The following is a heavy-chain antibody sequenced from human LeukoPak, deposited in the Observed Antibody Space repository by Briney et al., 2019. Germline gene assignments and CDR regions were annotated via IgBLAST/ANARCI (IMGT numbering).Heavy chain of an antibody. V-gene: IGHV3-48*03. D-gene: IGHD3/OR15-3a*01. CDR2: ISSSGSTI. J-gene: IGHJ4*02. CDR3: ARDDLPWGYFDY. CDR1: RFTFSSYE. Sequence: GDLRLSCAASRFTFSSYEMNWVRQAPGKGLEWDSYISSSGSTIYYADSVKGRFTISRDNAENSLYLQMNSLRAEDTAIYYCARDDLPWGYFDYWGQGTLVTVSS.